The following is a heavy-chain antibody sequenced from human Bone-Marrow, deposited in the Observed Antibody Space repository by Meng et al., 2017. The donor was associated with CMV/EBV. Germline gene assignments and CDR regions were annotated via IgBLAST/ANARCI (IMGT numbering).Heavy chain of an antibody. V-gene: IGHV3-11*04. CDR3: ARDMHYDFWSGYYTPPSYYYGMAV. Sequence: GESLKISCAASGFTFSDYYMSWIRQAPGKGLEWVSYISSSGSTIYYADSVKGRSTISRDNAKNSLYLQMNSLRAEDTAVYYCARDMHYDFWSGYYTPPSYYYGMAVWGQGTTVTGSS. J-gene: IGHJ6*01. D-gene: IGHD3-3*01. CDR1: GFTFSDYY. CDR2: ISSSGSTI.